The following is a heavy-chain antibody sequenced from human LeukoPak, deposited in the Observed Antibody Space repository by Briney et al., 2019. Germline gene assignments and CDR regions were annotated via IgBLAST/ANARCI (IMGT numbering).Heavy chain of an antibody. J-gene: IGHJ4*02. D-gene: IGHD3-22*01. CDR3: AKPGDSSGYYLYYSDY. Sequence: PGGSLRLSCAASGFTFSSYGMHWVRQAPGKGLEWVSAISGSGGSTYYADSVKGRFTISRDNSKNTLYLQMNSLRAEDTAVYYCAKPGDSSGYYLYYSDYWGQGTLVTVST. V-gene: IGHV3-23*01. CDR1: GFTFSSYG. CDR2: ISGSGGST.